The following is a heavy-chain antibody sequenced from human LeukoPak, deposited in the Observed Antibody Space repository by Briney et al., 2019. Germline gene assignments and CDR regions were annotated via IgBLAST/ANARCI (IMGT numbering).Heavy chain of an antibody. D-gene: IGHD1-26*01. Sequence: RTSETLSLTCTVSGGSISSSSYYWGWIRQPPGKGLEWVANIKQDGSEKYYVDSVKGRFTISRDNAKNSLYLQMNSLRAEDTAVYYCASRTPLFVGARNDYWGQGTLVTVSS. CDR3: ASRTPLFVGARNDY. CDR1: GGSISSSSYY. V-gene: IGHV3-7*01. J-gene: IGHJ4*02. CDR2: IKQDGSEK.